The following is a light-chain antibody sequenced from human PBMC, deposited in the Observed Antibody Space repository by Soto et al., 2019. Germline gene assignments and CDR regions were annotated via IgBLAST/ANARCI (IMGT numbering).Light chain of an antibody. V-gene: IGKV3-15*01. J-gene: IGKJ1*01. CDR1: QSVTSN. Sequence: EIVMTQSPATLSVSPGERATLSCRASQSVTSNLAWYQQKPGRAPRLLIYGASTRATGIPARFSGSGSGTEFTLTISNLQSEDFATYYCQQYNSYPWTFGQGTKVEIK. CDR2: GAS. CDR3: QQYNSYPWT.